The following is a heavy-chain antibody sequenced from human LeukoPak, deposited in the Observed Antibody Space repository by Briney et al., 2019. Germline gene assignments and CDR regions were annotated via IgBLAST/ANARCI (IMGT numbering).Heavy chain of an antibody. CDR1: GGSIRSYY. CDR2: IYTSGST. Sequence: PSETLSLTCTVSGGSIRSYYWSWIRQPAGKGLEWIGRIYTSGSTNYNPSLKSRVTMSVDTSRNQFSLKLSSVTAADTAVYYCARDESTTGHFDYWGQGTLVTVSS. CDR3: ARDESTTGHFDY. V-gene: IGHV4-4*07. D-gene: IGHD4-11*01. J-gene: IGHJ4*02.